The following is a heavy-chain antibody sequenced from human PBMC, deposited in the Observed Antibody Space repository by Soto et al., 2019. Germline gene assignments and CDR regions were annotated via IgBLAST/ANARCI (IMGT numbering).Heavy chain of an antibody. Sequence: GGSLRLSCAASGFTFSSYAMSWVRQAPGKGLEWVSTISGSGGSTYYAGSLKGRFTISRDTAKNTPYLQMHSLRAEDTAVYYCATGYGSSYGLYYFDYWGQGTLVTVSS. J-gene: IGHJ4*02. V-gene: IGHV3-23*01. CDR3: ATGYGSSYGLYYFDY. CDR1: GFTFSSYA. CDR2: ISGSGGST. D-gene: IGHD5-18*01.